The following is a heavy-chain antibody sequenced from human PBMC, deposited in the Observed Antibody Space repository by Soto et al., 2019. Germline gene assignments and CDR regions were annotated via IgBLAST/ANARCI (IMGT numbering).Heavy chain of an antibody. CDR1: VFTFSSYA. D-gene: IGHD3-9*01. J-gene: IGHJ4*02. V-gene: IGHV3-64D*06. CDR3: VKDQNFLGGYDILTGYSPFDY. CDR2: ISSNGGST. Sequence: GGSLRLSCSASVFTFSSYAMHWVRQAPGKGLEYVSAISSNGGSTYYADSVRGRFTISRGNSKNTLYLQMSSLRAEDTAVYYCVKDQNFLGGYDILTGYSPFDYWGQGTLVTVSS.